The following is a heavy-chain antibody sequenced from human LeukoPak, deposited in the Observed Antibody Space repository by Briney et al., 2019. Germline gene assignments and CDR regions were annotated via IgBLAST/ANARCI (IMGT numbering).Heavy chain of an antibody. Sequence: GASVKVSCKASGYTFTSYGISWVRQAPGQGLEWMGWISAYNGNTNYAQKLQGRVTMTTDTSTSTAYMELRSLRSDDTAVYYCARRTSGWFRTGAIDYWGQGTLVTVSS. CDR1: GYTFTSYG. D-gene: IGHD6-19*01. CDR3: ARRTSGWFRTGAIDY. CDR2: ISAYNGNT. J-gene: IGHJ4*02. V-gene: IGHV1-18*01.